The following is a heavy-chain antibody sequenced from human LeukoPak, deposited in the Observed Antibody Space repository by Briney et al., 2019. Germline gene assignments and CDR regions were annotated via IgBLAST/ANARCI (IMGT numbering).Heavy chain of an antibody. Sequence: HTGGSLRLSCAASGFSVSSSHMSWVRQAPGKGLEWVSVIYSGGSTYYADSVKGRFTIARDNSRNTLYLQMNSLRAEDTALYYCARDGGDERWLRFFDSWGQGTLVTVSS. J-gene: IGHJ4*02. CDR1: GFSVSSSH. CDR2: IYSGGST. V-gene: IGHV3-53*01. CDR3: ARDGGDERWLRFFDS. D-gene: IGHD5-24*01.